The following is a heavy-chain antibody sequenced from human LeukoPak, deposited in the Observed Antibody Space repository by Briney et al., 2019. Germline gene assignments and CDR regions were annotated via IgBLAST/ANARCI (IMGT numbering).Heavy chain of an antibody. CDR2: ISGSGGST. Sequence: GGSLRLSCAASGFTFSSYAMSWVRQAPGKGLEWVSAISGSGGSTYYADSVKGRFTISRDNSKNTLYLQMNSLRAEDTAVYYCAKDQYCSGGSRPDYGDPSDIFDYWGQGTLVTVSS. J-gene: IGHJ4*02. CDR3: AKDQYCSGGSRPDYGDPSDIFDY. CDR1: GFTFSSYA. V-gene: IGHV3-23*01. D-gene: IGHD2-15*01.